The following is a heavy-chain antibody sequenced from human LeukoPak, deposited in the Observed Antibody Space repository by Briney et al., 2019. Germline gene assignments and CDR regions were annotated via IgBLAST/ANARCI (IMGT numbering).Heavy chain of an antibody. J-gene: IGHJ4*02. Sequence: SETLSLTCTVSGGSISSYYWSWIPQPPGRGLEWVGYIYYSGSTNYNPSLKSRVTISVDTSKNQFSLKLSSVTAADTAVYYCARHLNSGYYDSSGYDYWGQGTLVTVSS. CDR1: GGSISSYY. CDR3: ARHLNSGYYDSSGYDY. V-gene: IGHV4-59*08. D-gene: IGHD3-22*01. CDR2: IYYSGST.